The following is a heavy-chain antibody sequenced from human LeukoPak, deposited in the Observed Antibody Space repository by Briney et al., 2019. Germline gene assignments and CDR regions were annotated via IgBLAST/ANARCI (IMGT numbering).Heavy chain of an antibody. J-gene: IGHJ1*01. V-gene: IGHV4-4*09. CDR1: GDSVSSGY. Sequence: SETLSLTCTVSGDSVSSGYWTWIRQSPGKGLEWIGYISDSGITDYNPSLKSRLTISVDTSNNQFSLNLNSVPAADTAVYYCAGRGHRYSRDWGQGILVTVSS. CDR3: AGRGHRYSRD. CDR2: ISDSGIT. D-gene: IGHD2-15*01.